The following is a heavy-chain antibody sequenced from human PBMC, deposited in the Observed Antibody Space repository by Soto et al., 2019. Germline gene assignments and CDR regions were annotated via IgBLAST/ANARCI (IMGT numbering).Heavy chain of an antibody. J-gene: IGHJ6*02. CDR2: IRGSGGST. Sequence: LRLSCAASGFIFSNFAMSWVRQAPGKGLEWVSAIRGSGGSTYYADSVKGRFTISRDNSKNTLHLQMNSLRVEDTAVYYCAKEVSSFYYYGMDVWGQGTTVTVSS. CDR3: AKEVSSFYYYGMDV. CDR1: GFIFSNFA. D-gene: IGHD6-6*01. V-gene: IGHV3-23*01.